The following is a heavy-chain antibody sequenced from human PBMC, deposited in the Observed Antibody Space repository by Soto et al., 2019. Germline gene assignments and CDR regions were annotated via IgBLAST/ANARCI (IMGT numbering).Heavy chain of an antibody. CDR3: ARSGWHYYYYMDV. CDR1: GGTFSSYT. CDR2: IIPILGIA. Sequence: QVPLVQSGAEVKKPGSSVKVSCKASGGTFSSYTISWVRQAPGQGLEWMGRIIPILGIANYAQKFQGRVTITADKSTSTAYMELSSLRSEDTAVYYCARSGWHYYYYMDVWGKGTTVTVSS. D-gene: IGHD6-19*01. J-gene: IGHJ6*03. V-gene: IGHV1-69*02.